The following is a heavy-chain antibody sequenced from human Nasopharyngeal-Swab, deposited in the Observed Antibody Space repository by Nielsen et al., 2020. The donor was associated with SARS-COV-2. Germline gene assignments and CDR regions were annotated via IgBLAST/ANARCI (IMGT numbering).Heavy chain of an antibody. CDR1: GYTFTSYD. D-gene: IGHD2-15*01. CDR3: ARDIVVVVAATPYYYYGMDV. V-gene: IGHV1-8*01. J-gene: IGHJ6*02. Sequence: ASAKVSCKASGYTFTSYDINWVRQATGQGLEWMGWMNPNSGNTGYAQKFQGRVTMTRNTSISTAYMELSSLRSEDTAVYYCARDIVVVVAATPYYYYGMDVWGQGTTVTVSS. CDR2: MNPNSGNT.